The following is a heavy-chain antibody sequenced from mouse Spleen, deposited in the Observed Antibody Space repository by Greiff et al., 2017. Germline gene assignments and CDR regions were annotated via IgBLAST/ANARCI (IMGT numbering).Heavy chain of an antibody. V-gene: IGHV5-17*01. CDR2: ISSGSSTI. Sequence: VKVVESGGGLVKPGGSLKLSCAASGFTFSDYGMHWVRQAPEKGLEWVAYISSGSSTIYYADTVKGRFTISRDNAKNTLFLQMTSLRSEDTAMYYCATGTYFDVWGAGTTVTVSS. D-gene: IGHD4-1*01. CDR1: GFTFSDYG. J-gene: IGHJ1*01. CDR3: ATGTYFDV.